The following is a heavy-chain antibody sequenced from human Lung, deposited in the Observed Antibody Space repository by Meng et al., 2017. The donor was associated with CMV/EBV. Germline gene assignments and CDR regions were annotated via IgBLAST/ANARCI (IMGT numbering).Heavy chain of an antibody. CDR1: GGSISSSSYY. J-gene: IGHJ6*02. Sequence: SEILSLTCTVPGGSISSSSYYWGWIRRPPGKGLEWIGGIYYSGSTYYNPSLKSQVTISVDTSKNQFSLKLSSVAAADTAVYYCARDGGKYCSSTSCKSKYYYCGMDVWGQGTTVTVSS. CDR2: IYYSGST. D-gene: IGHD2-2*01. V-gene: IGHV4-39*07. CDR3: ARDGGKYCSSTSCKSKYYYCGMDV.